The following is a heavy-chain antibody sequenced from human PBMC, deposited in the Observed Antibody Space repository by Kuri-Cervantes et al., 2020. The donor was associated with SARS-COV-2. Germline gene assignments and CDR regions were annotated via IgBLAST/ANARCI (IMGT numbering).Heavy chain of an antibody. J-gene: IGHJ5*02. V-gene: IGHV3-33*01. Sequence: GESLKTSCAASGFTFSSYGMHWVRQAPGKGLEWVAVIWYDGSNKYYADSVKGRFTISRDNSKNTLYLQMNSLRAEDTAVYYCARDRGGGGDPIAYNWFDPWGQGTLVTDSS. CDR2: IWYDGSNK. CDR1: GFTFSSYG. CDR3: ARDRGGGGDPIAYNWFDP. D-gene: IGHD2-21*02.